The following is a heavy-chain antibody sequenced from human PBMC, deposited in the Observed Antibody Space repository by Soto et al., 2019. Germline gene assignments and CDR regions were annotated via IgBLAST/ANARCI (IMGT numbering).Heavy chain of an antibody. J-gene: IGHJ6*02. D-gene: IGHD3-10*01. CDR1: GGSISSYY. V-gene: IGHV4-59*01. Sequence: PSETLSLTCTVSGGSISSYYWSWIRQPPGKGLEWIGYIYYSGSTNYNPSLKSRVTISVDTSKNQFSLKLSSVTAADTAVYYCARDRHGITMVRGVRYYYYGMDVWGQGTTVTVSS. CDR3: ARDRHGITMVRGVRYYYYGMDV. CDR2: IYYSGST.